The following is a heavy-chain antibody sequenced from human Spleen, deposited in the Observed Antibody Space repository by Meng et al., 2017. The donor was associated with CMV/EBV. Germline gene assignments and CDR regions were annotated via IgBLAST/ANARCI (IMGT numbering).Heavy chain of an antibody. CDR3: AKEPVYRYFQH. D-gene: IGHD1-14*01. CDR2: ISHDGRKI. CDR1: GFTFSSCS. V-gene: IGHV3-30*04. J-gene: IGHJ1*01. Sequence: LSCAASGFTFSSCSLHWVRQAPGKGLEWVAVISHDGRKIYYADSLKGRFTISRDNSKNSLYLQMNSLRAEDSAVYYCAKEPVYRYFQHWGQGTLVTVSS.